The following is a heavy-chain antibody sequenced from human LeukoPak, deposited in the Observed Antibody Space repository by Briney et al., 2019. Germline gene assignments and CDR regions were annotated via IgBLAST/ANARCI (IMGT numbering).Heavy chain of an antibody. CDR3: AKGRRGQHLYYFDC. V-gene: IGHV3-23*01. Sequence: GGSLRLSCAASGFTFSSNAMSWVRQAPGKGLEWVSAISGSGGSTYYADSVKGRFTISRDNSKNTLYLQMNSLRAEDTAVYYCAKGRRGQHLYYFDCWGQGTLVTASS. D-gene: IGHD6-13*01. J-gene: IGHJ4*02. CDR2: ISGSGGST. CDR1: GFTFSSNA.